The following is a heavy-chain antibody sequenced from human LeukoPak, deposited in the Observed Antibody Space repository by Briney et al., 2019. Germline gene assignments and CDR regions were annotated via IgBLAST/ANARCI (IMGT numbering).Heavy chain of an antibody. CDR2: ISAGNGDT. J-gene: IGHJ6*02. V-gene: IGHV1-3*01. Sequence: GASVKVSCKASGYTFTSYAMHWVRQAPGQRLEWMGWISAGNGDTKYSQKFQGRVTITRDTSASTAYMELSSLRSEDTAVYYCAGLRKTTVTTGYYYYGMDVWGQGTTVTVSS. CDR1: GYTFTSYA. CDR3: AGLRKTTVTTGYYYYGMDV. D-gene: IGHD4-17*01.